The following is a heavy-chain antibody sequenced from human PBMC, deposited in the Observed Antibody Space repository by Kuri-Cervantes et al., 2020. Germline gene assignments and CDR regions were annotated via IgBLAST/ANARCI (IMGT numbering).Heavy chain of an antibody. CDR2: ISWDGGST. CDR1: GFTFDDYA. J-gene: IGHJ4*02. V-gene: IGHV3-43D*03. D-gene: IGHD3-9*01. Sequence: GESLKISCAASGFTFDDYAMHWVRQAPGKGLEWVSLISWDGGSTYYADSVKGRFTISRDNSKNSLYLQMNSLRAEDTALYYCAKDMTLTGYLLFDYWGQGTLVTVSS. CDR3: AKDMTLTGYLLFDY.